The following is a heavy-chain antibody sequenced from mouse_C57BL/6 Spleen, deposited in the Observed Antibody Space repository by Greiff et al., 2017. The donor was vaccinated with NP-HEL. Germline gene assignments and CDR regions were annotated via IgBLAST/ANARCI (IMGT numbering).Heavy chain of an antibody. CDR2: IYPSDSET. CDR1: GYTFTSYW. J-gene: IGHJ1*03. Sequence: VKLQQPGAELVRPGSSVKLSCKASGYTFTSYWMDWVKQRPGQGLEWIGNIYPSDSETHYNQKFKDKATLTVDKSSSTAYMQLSSLTSEDSAVYYCAREGDGYYPWYFDVWGTGTTVTVSS. CDR3: AREGDGYYPWYFDV. D-gene: IGHD2-3*01. V-gene: IGHV1-61*01.